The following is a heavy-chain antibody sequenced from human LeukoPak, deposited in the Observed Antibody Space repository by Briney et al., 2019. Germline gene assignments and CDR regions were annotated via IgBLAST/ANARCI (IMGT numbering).Heavy chain of an antibody. CDR2: FDPEDGET. J-gene: IGHJ4*02. Sequence: ASVKVSCKVSGYTLTELSMHWVRQAPGKGLEWKGGFDPEDGETIYAQKFQGRVTMTEDTSTDTAYMELSSLRSEDTAVYYCATTPYYYDSSGSGYYWGQGTLVTVSS. D-gene: IGHD3-22*01. CDR3: ATTPYYYDSSGSGYY. CDR1: GYTLTELS. V-gene: IGHV1-24*01.